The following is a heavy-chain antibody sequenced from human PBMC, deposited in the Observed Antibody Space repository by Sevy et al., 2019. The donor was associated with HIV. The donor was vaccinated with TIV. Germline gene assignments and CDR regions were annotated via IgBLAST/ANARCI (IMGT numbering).Heavy chain of an antibody. CDR1: GFSFSSSW. V-gene: IGHV3-7*03. Sequence: GGSLRLSCAASGFSFSSSWMTWVRQAPGQGLEWLANINEDGSTKNYLYTVRGRFTISRDNAKNSLYLQMNNLRADDTAIYYCARDRACNRLDYWGQGTLVTVSS. CDR2: INEDGSTK. CDR3: ARDRACNRLDY. J-gene: IGHJ4*02.